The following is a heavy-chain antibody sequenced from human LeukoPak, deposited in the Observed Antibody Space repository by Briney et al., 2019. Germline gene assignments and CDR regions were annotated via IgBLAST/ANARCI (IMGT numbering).Heavy chain of an antibody. Sequence: PGGSLRLSCAASGFTFSSYAMSWVRQAPGKGLEWVAVISYDGSNKYYADSVKGRFTISRDNSKNTLYLQMNSLRAEDTAVYYCARDIGAAQYYFDYWGQGTLVTVSS. V-gene: IGHV3-30*04. CDR1: GFTFSSYA. D-gene: IGHD3-10*01. CDR2: ISYDGSNK. J-gene: IGHJ4*02. CDR3: ARDIGAAQYYFDY.